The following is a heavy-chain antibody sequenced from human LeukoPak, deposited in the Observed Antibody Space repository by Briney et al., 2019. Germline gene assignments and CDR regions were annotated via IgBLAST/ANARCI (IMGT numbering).Heavy chain of an antibody. CDR2: IYSGGST. D-gene: IGHD3-10*01. J-gene: IGHJ4*02. V-gene: IGHV3-66*04. CDR3: ARLYYGSGTTNDY. CDR1: GFTVSSNY. Sequence: GGSLRLSCAASGFTVSSNYVSWVRQAPGKGLEWVSVIYSGGSTYYADSVKGRFTISRDNSKNTLYLQMNSLRAEDTAVYYCARLYYGSGTTNDYWGQGTLVTVSS.